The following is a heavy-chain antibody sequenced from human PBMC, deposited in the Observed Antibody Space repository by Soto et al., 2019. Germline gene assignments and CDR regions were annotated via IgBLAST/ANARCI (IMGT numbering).Heavy chain of an antibody. V-gene: IGHV3-33*01. Sequence: QVQLVESGGGVVQPGRSLRLSCAASGFTFSSYGMHWVRQAPGKGLEWVAVIWYDGSNKYYADSVKGRFTISRDNSKNPLYLQMNSLRAEDTAVYYCAREVTMVRGVMGYWGQGTLVTVSS. J-gene: IGHJ4*02. CDR1: GFTFSSYG. D-gene: IGHD3-10*01. CDR3: AREVTMVRGVMGY. CDR2: IWYDGSNK.